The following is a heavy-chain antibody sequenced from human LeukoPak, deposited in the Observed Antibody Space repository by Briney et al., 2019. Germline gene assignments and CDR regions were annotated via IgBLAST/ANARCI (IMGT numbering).Heavy chain of an antibody. J-gene: IGHJ6*02. CDR1: GGTFSSYA. CDR3: ARGKQLDNYYYYGMDV. CDR2: IIPIFGTA. D-gene: IGHD6-6*01. V-gene: IGHV1-69*01. Sequence: EASVKVSCKASGGTFSSYAISWVRQAPGQGLEWMGGIIPIFGTANYAQKFQGRVTITADESTSTAYMELSSLRSEDTAVYYCARGKQLDNYYYYGMDVGAKGPRSPSP.